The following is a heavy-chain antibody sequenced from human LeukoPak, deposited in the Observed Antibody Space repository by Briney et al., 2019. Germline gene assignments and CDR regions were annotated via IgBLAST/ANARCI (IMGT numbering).Heavy chain of an antibody. CDR3: ARGDYARAFDY. CDR1: GGSFSDYY. J-gene: IGHJ4*02. CDR2: INHSGTT. V-gene: IGHV4-34*01. D-gene: IGHD4-17*01. Sequence: SETLSLACAVYGGSFSDYYWSWIRQPPGKGLEWIGEINHSGTTNYNPSLKSRVTISVDTSKNQFSLKLSSVTAADTAVHYCARGDYARAFDYWGQGTLVTVSS.